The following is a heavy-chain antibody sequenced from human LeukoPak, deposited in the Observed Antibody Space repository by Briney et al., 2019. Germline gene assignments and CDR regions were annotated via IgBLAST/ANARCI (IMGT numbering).Heavy chain of an antibody. CDR1: GGSISSYY. J-gene: IGHJ4*02. CDR2: IYNTGST. CDR3: AREGPEDSGWYLWYFEN. D-gene: IGHD6-19*01. Sequence: KPSGTLSLTCTVSGGSISSYYWSWIRQPAGKGLEWIGRIYNTGSTSYNPSLKSRVSISVDTSKNQFSLKLRSVTAADTAMYYCAREGPEDSGWYLWYFENWGQGSLVTVSS. V-gene: IGHV4-4*07.